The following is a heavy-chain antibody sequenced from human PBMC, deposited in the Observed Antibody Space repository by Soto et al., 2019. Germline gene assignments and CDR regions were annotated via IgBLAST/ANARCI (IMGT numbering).Heavy chain of an antibody. CDR2: INPNSGGT. CDR1: GYTFTGYY. CDR3: ARGEGRVNQQPEYYYYYGMDV. D-gene: IGHD6-13*01. Sequence: ASVKVSCKASGYTFTGYYMHWVRQAPGQGLEWMGWINPNSGGTNYAQKFQGWVTMTRDTSISTAYMELSRLRSDDTAVYYCARGEGRVNQQPEYYYYYGMDVWGQGTTVTVSS. V-gene: IGHV1-2*04. J-gene: IGHJ6*02.